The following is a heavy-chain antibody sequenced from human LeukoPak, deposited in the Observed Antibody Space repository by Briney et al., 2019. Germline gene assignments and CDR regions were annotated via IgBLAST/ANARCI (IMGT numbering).Heavy chain of an antibody. D-gene: IGHD5-24*01. CDR2: IYYNGKA. V-gene: IGHV4-59*12. Sequence: SETLSLTCTVSGGSISGYYWTWIRQPPGKGLEWIGQIYYNGKADYNPSLESRITISVDTSKNKISLQLSSVTAADTAVYYCARGRQMATILGDYYYYMDVRGKGTTVTVSS. CDR3: ARGRQMATILGDYYYYMDV. CDR1: GGSISGYY. J-gene: IGHJ6*03.